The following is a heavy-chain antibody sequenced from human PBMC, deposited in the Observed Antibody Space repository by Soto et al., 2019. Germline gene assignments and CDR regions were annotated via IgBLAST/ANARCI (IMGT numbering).Heavy chain of an antibody. CDR1: GFTFSNHD. CDR2: ISAGGFTK. J-gene: IGHJ4*02. Sequence: EVQLLESGGGLVQPGGSLRLSCAASGFTFSNHDMSCVRQAPGKGLEWVSTISAGGFTKYYTDSLKGRFTVSRDNSRDTLYLQMSSLRVEDTAVYYCAKDLGYCTGGGCRTGLDWWGQGTLITVSS. V-gene: IGHV3-23*01. D-gene: IGHD2-8*02. CDR3: AKDLGYCTGGGCRTGLDW.